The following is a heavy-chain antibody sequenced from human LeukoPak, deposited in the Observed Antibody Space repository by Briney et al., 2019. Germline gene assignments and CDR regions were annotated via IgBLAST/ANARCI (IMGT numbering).Heavy chain of an antibody. CDR2: ISYDGSNK. J-gene: IGHJ4*02. D-gene: IGHD4-11*01. V-gene: IGHV3-30*04. CDR1: GFTFSSYA. Sequence: GGSLRLSCAASGFTFSSYAMHWVRQAPGKGLEWVAVISYDGSNKYYADSVKGRFTISRDNSKNTLYLQMNSLRAEDTAVYYCARGKYDYGNYVVCLVDYWGQGTLVTVSS. CDR3: ARGKYDYGNYVVCLVDY.